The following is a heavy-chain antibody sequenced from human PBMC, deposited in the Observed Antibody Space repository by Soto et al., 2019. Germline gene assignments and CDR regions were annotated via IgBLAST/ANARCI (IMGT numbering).Heavy chain of an antibody. J-gene: IGHJ3*02. CDR2: INHSGST. D-gene: IGHD1-26*01. CDR1: GGSFSDYY. Sequence: QVQLQQRGAGLLKPSETLSLTCAVLGGSFSDYYWTWIRQPPGKGLEWIGEINHSGSTSYNPSLKSRLTLSVDTSTKEFSLNLSSVTAAYTAAYHCVRGRAFMSRVAFDIWGQGTMVTVSS. CDR3: VRGRAFMSRVAFDI. V-gene: IGHV4-34*02.